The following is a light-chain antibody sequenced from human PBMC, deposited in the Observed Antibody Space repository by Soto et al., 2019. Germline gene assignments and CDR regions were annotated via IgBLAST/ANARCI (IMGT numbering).Light chain of an antibody. Sequence: QSALTQPASVSGAPGQSISISCSGTGSDVGGFDFVSWYQQHPGKAPKVLIYEVSNRPSGISNRFSGSKSGITASLTISGLQPEDEADYYCSSYTGSATLLFGTGTKLTVL. J-gene: IGLJ1*01. CDR1: GSDVGGFDF. CDR3: SSYTGSATLL. V-gene: IGLV2-14*01. CDR2: EVS.